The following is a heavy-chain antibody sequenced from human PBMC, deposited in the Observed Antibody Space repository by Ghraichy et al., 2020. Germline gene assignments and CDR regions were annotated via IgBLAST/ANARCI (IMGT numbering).Heavy chain of an antibody. CDR1: GFTFSSYA. D-gene: IGHD6-19*01. CDR3: ASPPKYSSGWPFDY. J-gene: IGHJ4*02. Sequence: LTCAASGFTFSSYAMSWVRQAPGKGLEWVSAISGSGGSTYYADSVKGRFTISRDNSKNTLYLQMNSLRAEDTAVYYCASPPKYSSGWPFDYWGQGTLVTVSS. V-gene: IGHV3-23*01. CDR2: ISGSGGST.